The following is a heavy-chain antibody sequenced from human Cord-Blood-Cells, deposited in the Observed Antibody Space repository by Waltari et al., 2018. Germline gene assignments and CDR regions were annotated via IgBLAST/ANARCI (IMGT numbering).Heavy chain of an antibody. CDR2: IYYSGST. J-gene: IGHJ4*02. V-gene: IGHV4-39*01. Sequence: QLQLQESGPGLVKPSETLSLTCTASGGSISSSSYYWGWIRQPPGKGLEWIGSIYYSGSTYYNPSLKSRVTISVDTSKNQFSLKLSSVTAADTAVYYCASHTYYYDSSGYYYFDYWGQGTLVTVSS. CDR1: GGSISSSSYY. CDR3: ASHTYYYDSSGYYYFDY. D-gene: IGHD3-22*01.